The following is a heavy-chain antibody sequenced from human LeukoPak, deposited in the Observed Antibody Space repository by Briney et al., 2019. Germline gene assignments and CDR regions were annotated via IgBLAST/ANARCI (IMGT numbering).Heavy chain of an antibody. V-gene: IGHV1-18*01. Sequence: ASVKVSCKASGYTFTSYGISWVRQAPGQGLEWMGWISAYNGNTNYAQKLQGRVTMTTDTSTSTAYMELRSLRSDDTAVYYCARIVVVQAAIELELEPWGQGTLVTVSS. D-gene: IGHD2-2*02. CDR1: GYTFTSYG. CDR2: ISAYNGNT. J-gene: IGHJ5*02. CDR3: ARIVVVQAAIELELEP.